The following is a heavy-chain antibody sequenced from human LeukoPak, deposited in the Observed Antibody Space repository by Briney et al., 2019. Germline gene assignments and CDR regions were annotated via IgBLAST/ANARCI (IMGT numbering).Heavy chain of an antibody. V-gene: IGHV4-4*07. CDR1: GGSISSYY. J-gene: IGHJ3*02. CDR2: IYTSGST. CDR3: ARGVGSSGWADAFDI. D-gene: IGHD6-19*01. Sequence: SETLSLTCTVSGGSISSYYWSWIRQPAGKGLEWIGRIYTSGSTNYNPSLKSRVTMSVDTSKNQFSPKLSSVTAADTAVYYCARGVGSSGWADAFDIWGQGTMVTVSS.